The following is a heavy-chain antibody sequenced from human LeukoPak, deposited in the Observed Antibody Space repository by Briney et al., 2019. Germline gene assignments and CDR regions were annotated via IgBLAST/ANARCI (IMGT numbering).Heavy chain of an antibody. CDR1: GGSISSYY. V-gene: IGHV4-59*01. D-gene: IGHD3-3*01. CDR2: IYYSGST. Sequence: PSETLSLTCTVSGGSISSYYWSWIRQPLGKGLEWIGYIYYSGSTNYNPSLKSRVTISVDTSKNQFSLKLRFVAAADTAVYYCAREGYDVWSGFYGDWFDPWGQGTLVTVSS. J-gene: IGHJ5*02. CDR3: AREGYDVWSGFYGDWFDP.